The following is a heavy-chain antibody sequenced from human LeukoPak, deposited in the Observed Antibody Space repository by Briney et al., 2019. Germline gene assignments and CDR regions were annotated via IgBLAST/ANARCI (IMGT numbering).Heavy chain of an antibody. J-gene: IGHJ4*02. V-gene: IGHV1-46*01. Sequence: GASVKVSCTASGYTFTSYYMHWVRQAPGQGLEWMGIINPSGGSTSYAQKFQGRVTMTRDTSTSTVYMELSSLRSEDTAVYYCARDLYYYDSSGYLDYWGQGTLVTVSS. CDR2: INPSGGST. CDR1: GYTFTSYY. D-gene: IGHD3-22*01. CDR3: ARDLYYYDSSGYLDY.